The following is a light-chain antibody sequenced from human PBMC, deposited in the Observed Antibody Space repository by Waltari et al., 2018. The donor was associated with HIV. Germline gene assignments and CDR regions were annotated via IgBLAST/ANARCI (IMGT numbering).Light chain of an antibody. CDR2: AAS. CDR3: QQYHTVPYT. Sequence: DFQMTQSPSSLSASVGDRVTITCRASQAISDSLAWYQQTPGKAPKLLVSAASRLESGVPSRFSGSGSGTEYTLTISSLQPEDFATYYCQQYHTVPYTFGPGAKVDI. J-gene: IGKJ3*01. V-gene: IGKV1-NL1*01. CDR1: QAISDS.